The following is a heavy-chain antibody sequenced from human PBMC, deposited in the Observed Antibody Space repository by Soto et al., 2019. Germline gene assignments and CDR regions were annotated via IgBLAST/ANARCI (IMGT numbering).Heavy chain of an antibody. CDR2: ISYDGSNK. CDR3: ARDRAIVVVVASRVMDV. V-gene: IGHV3-30-3*01. D-gene: IGHD2-15*01. CDR1: GFTFSSYA. J-gene: IGHJ6*02. Sequence: GGSLRLSCAASGFTFSSYAMHWVRQAPGKGLEWVAVISYDGSNKYYADSVKGRFTIPRDNSKNTLYLQMNSLRAEDTAVYYCARDRAIVVVVASRVMDVWGQGTTVTVSS.